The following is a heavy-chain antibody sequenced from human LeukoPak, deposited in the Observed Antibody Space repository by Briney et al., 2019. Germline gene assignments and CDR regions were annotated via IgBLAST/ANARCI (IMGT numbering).Heavy chain of an antibody. CDR3: ARQGGGYCSGGSCRNDVFDI. Sequence: ASVKVSCKASGYIFTSYAMHWVRQAPGQRLEWMGWINAGNGNTKYSQEFQGRVTITRDTSASTAYMELSSLRSEDMAVYYCARQGGGYCSGGSCRNDVFDIWGQGTMVTVSS. CDR1: GYIFTSYA. J-gene: IGHJ3*02. V-gene: IGHV1-3*03. CDR2: INAGNGNT. D-gene: IGHD2-15*01.